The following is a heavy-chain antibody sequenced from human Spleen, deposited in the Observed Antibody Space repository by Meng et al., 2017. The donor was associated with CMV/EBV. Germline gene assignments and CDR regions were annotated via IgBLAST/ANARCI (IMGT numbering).Heavy chain of an antibody. V-gene: IGHV4-39*07. Sequence: LPVPSSGGSISSSSYYWGWIRQPPGKGLEWIGSIYYSGSTYYNPSLKSRVTISVDTSKNQFSLKLSSVTAADTAVYYCARESSTSSYWGQGTLVTVSS. CDR1: GGSISSSSYY. D-gene: IGHD2-2*01. CDR3: ARESSTSSY. J-gene: IGHJ4*02. CDR2: IYYSGST.